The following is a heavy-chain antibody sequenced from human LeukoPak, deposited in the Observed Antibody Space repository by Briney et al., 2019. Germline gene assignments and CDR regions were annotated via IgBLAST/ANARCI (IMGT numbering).Heavy chain of an antibody. CDR1: GFTFSSSW. V-gene: IGHV3-7*01. D-gene: IGHD2-15*01. Sequence: GGSLRLSCAASGFTFSSSWMSWVRQAPGKGLEWVANIKEDGSEKYYVDSLRGRFTISRDNATKSLYLQMNSLRAEETAVYSGTRFHGSVFDYWGQGTLVTVSS. CDR2: IKEDGSEK. J-gene: IGHJ4*02. CDR3: TRFHGSVFDY.